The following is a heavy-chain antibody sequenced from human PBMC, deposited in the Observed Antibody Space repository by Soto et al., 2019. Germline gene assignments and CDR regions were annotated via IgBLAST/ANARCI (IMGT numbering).Heavy chain of an antibody. CDR3: AKESGSYSVKYYFDY. J-gene: IGHJ4*02. V-gene: IGHV3-23*01. D-gene: IGHD1-26*01. CDR2: ISGSGGST. CDR1: GFTFSSYS. Sequence: PGGSLRLSCAASGFTFSSYSMNWVRQAPGKGLEWVSAISGSGGSTYYADSVKGRFTISRDNSKNTLYLQMNSLRAEDTAVYYCAKESGSYSVKYYFDYWGQGTLVTVSS.